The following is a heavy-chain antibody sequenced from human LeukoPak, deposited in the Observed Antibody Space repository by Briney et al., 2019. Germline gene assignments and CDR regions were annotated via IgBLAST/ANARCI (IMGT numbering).Heavy chain of an antibody. CDR1: GDSISTSTYY. J-gene: IGHJ5*02. V-gene: IGHV4-39*07. CDR2: ISYSGST. CDR3: ARDAIRFYHSPVTWGGAWFDP. Sequence: SETLSLTCTVSGDSISTSTYYWGWMRQPPGKGLEWIGTISYSGSTYYNPSLKSRVTISVDRTKNRFSLKLSSVTAADTAVYYCARDAIRFYHSPVTWGGAWFDPWGQGTLVTVSS. D-gene: IGHD4-11*01.